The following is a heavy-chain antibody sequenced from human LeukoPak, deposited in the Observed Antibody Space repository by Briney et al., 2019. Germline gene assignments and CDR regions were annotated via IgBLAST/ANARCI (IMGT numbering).Heavy chain of an antibody. J-gene: IGHJ4*02. CDR2: SRNKAKSYTT. Sequence: GGSLSLSCAVSGFTFSDHFLDWVRQAPGKGLEWVGRSRNKAKSYTTEYAASVKGRFTISRDDSKNSLYLQMNSLETEDTAVYYCVRVRSVSGSDYLDYWGQGTLVTVSS. D-gene: IGHD6-19*01. CDR1: GFTFSDHF. V-gene: IGHV3-72*01. CDR3: VRVRSVSGSDYLDY.